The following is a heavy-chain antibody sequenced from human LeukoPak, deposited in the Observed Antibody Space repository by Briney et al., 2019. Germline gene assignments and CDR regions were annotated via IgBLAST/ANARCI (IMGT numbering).Heavy chain of an antibody. J-gene: IGHJ4*02. D-gene: IGHD1-1*01. CDR3: ARGTTDDY. V-gene: IGHV1-46*01. CDR1: GYTFTSYY. Sequence: ASVKVSCKASGYTFTSYYIDWVRQAPGHGRERMGVINPSGGSTRYAQKFQGRVTMTGDTSTRTVYMELSSLTSADTAAYYCARGTTDDYWGQGTPVTVSS. CDR2: INPSGGST.